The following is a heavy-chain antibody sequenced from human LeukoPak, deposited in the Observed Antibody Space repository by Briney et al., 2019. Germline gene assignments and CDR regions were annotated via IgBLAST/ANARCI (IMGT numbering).Heavy chain of an antibody. D-gene: IGHD5-12*01. Sequence: GGSLRLSCAASGFTFSSYGMHWVRQAPGKGLEWVAVIWYDGSNKYYADSVKGRFTISRDNSKNTLYLQMNSLRAEDMAVYYCAKSYNGYESKPDYWGQGTLVTVSS. CDR1: GFTFSSYG. CDR2: IWYDGSNK. CDR3: AKSYNGYESKPDY. J-gene: IGHJ4*02. V-gene: IGHV3-33*06.